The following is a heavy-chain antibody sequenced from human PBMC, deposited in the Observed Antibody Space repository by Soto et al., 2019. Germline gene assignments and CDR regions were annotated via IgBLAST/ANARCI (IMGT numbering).Heavy chain of an antibody. J-gene: IGHJ4*02. CDR1: GGSISSGGYY. Sequence: SETLSLTCTVSGGSISSGGYYWSWIRQPPGKGLEWIGYIYYSGSTYYNPSLKSRVTISVDTSKNQFSLKLSSVTAADTAVYYCAREGGRGYSGYDLNYFDYWGQGTLVTV. D-gene: IGHD5-12*01. V-gene: IGHV4-30-4*01. CDR2: IYYSGST. CDR3: AREGGRGYSGYDLNYFDY.